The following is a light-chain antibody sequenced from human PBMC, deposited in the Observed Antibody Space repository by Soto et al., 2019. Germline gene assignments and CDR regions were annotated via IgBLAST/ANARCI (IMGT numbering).Light chain of an antibody. V-gene: IGKV3-20*01. CDR2: GAS. Sequence: EIVLTQSPGTLSLSPGERATLSCSASQSVTSSYLAWYQQKPGQAPRLLIHGASTKAAGIPDRFSGSGSGTDFTLTISRLEPEDFAVYYCQQYDRSPMYTFGQGTKLEIK. CDR1: QSVTSSY. CDR3: QQYDRSPMYT. J-gene: IGKJ2*01.